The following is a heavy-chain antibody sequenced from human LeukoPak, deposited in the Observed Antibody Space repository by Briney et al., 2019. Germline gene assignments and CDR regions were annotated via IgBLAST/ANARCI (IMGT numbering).Heavy chain of an antibody. J-gene: IGHJ4*02. Sequence: GGSLRLSCAASGFTFDDYGMSWVRQAPGKGLEWVSGINWNGGSTGYADSVKGRFTISRDNSKNTLYLQMNSLRAEDTAVYYCAKGSSHDYGDYSDYWGQGTLVTVSS. D-gene: IGHD4-17*01. CDR2: INWNGGST. CDR3: AKGSSHDYGDYSDY. CDR1: GFTFDDYG. V-gene: IGHV3-20*04.